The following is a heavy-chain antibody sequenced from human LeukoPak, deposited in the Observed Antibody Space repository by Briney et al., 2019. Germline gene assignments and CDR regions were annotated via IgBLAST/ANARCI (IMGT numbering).Heavy chain of an antibody. D-gene: IGHD6-13*01. Sequence: PSETPSLTCAVYGGSFSGYYWSWIRQPPGKGLEWIGEINHSGSTNYNPSLKSRVTKSVDTSKNQFSLKLSSVTAADTAVYYCARARYSSSWSAHWFDPWGQGTLVTVSS. CDR1: GGSFSGYY. J-gene: IGHJ5*02. CDR2: INHSGST. V-gene: IGHV4-34*01. CDR3: ARARYSSSWSAHWFDP.